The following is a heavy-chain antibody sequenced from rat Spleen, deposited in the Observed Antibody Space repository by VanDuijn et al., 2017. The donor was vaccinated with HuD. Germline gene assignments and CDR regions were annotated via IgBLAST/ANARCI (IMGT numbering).Heavy chain of an antibody. J-gene: IGHJ2*01. D-gene: IGHD4-1*01. CDR3: ARLLYGN. Sequence: EVQLVESGGGLVQPGRSLKLSCAASGFTFSDYYMAWVRQAPKKGLEWVASISYEGSSTYYGDSVKGRFTISRDNAKSTLYLQMNSLRSEDTATYYCARLLYGNWGQGVMVTVSS. CDR2: ISYEGSST. V-gene: IGHV5-22*01. CDR1: GFTFSDYY.